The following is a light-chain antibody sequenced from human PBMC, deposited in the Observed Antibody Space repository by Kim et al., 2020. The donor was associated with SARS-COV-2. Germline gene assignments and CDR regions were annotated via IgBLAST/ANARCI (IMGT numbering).Light chain of an antibody. J-gene: IGLJ2*01. CDR1: RLGNKY. Sequence: SYELTQPPSVSVSPGQTASITCSGDRLGNKYVCWYQKKPGQSPVVVMYQDERRPSGIPERFSGSNSGNTATLTISGIQAMDEADYYCQVWESTTTVFGGGTQLTDL. V-gene: IGLV3-1*01. CDR2: QDE. CDR3: QVWESTTTV.